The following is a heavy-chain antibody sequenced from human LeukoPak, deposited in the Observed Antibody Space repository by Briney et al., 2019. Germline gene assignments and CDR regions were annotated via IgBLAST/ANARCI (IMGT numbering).Heavy chain of an antibody. D-gene: IGHD3-22*01. CDR3: ASGWDNSGYYFDY. Sequence: GGSLRLSCAASGLNFSTYTINWVRQAPGKGLEWVSWISYFYSGVRTIYYAESVKGRFTISRDNAKNSLYLQMNSLRADDTAVYYCASGWDNSGYYFDYWGQGTLVTVSS. V-gene: IGHV3-48*04. CDR1: GLNFSTYT. CDR2: FYSGVRTI. J-gene: IGHJ4*02.